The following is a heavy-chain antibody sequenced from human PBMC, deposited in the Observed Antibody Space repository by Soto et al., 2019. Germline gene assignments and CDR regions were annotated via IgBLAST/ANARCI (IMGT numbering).Heavy chain of an antibody. CDR1: GFTFGSHS. CDR2: INGASNAI. V-gene: IGHV3-48*04. J-gene: IGHJ3*01. CDR3: ARDHVWASDL. Sequence: HLGGSLRLSCAASGFTFGSHSMNWARQAPGKGLEWLAYINGASNAIAYGDPVKGRFTISRDNARNSLYLEMNILRAEDTAVYYCARDHVWASDLWGQGTKVTVPS.